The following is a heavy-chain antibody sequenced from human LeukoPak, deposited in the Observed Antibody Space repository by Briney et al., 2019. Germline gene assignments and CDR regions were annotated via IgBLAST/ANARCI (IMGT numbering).Heavy chain of an antibody. CDR3: ARGRTGAKQLVIVANFDF. J-gene: IGHJ4*02. CDR1: GFTFSDYY. Sequence: GGSLRLSCAASGFTFSDYYMSWIRQAPGKGLEWVSYISSSGSTIYYADSVKGRITISRDNAKNSLYLQMNSLRAEDTAVYYCARGRTGAKQLVIVANFDFWGQGTLVTVSS. V-gene: IGHV3-11*01. D-gene: IGHD6-6*01. CDR2: ISSSGSTI.